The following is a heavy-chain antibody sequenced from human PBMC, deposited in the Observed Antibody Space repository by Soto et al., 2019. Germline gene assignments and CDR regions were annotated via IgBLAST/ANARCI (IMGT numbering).Heavy chain of an antibody. CDR2: ISAYNGNT. J-gene: IGHJ5*02. CDR3: ARVHKQGPELNKTCWFYP. D-gene: IGHD1-7*01. V-gene: IGHV1-18*01. CDR1: GYTFTSYG. Sequence: ASVKVSCKASGYTFTSYGISWVRQAPGQGLEWMGWISAYNGNTNYAQKLQGRVTMTTDTSTSTAYMELRSLRSDDTAVYYCARVHKQGPELNKTCWFYPWGQGSLVTVS.